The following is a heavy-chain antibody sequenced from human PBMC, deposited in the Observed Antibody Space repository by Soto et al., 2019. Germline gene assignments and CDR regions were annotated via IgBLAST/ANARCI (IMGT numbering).Heavy chain of an antibody. D-gene: IGHD6-13*01. Sequence: QVQLVESGGGLVKPGGSLRLSCAAAGFAFSDYYMSWIRQAPGKGLEWVSYISSSSSYTNYADSVKGRFTISRDNAKNSLYLQMNSLRDEDTAVYHCATTIAAAGGRRYFDLWGRGTLVTFSS. V-gene: IGHV3-11*05. CDR3: ATTIAAAGGRRYFDL. CDR1: GFAFSDYY. J-gene: IGHJ2*01. CDR2: ISSSSSYT.